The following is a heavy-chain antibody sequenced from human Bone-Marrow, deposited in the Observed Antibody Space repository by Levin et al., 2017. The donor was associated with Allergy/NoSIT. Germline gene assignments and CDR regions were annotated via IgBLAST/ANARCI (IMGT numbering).Heavy chain of an antibody. Sequence: SETLSLTCTVSGVSLTTTTFFWGWVRQPPGKGLEWLGSSYIGGTSYDNPSLQSRVTLSEDRYKNQFSLTLRSVTAADTAVYYCVQSRDSSSPMDSWGQGILVTVSS. CDR3: VQSRDSSSPMDS. CDR1: GVSLTTTTFF. CDR2: SYIGGTS. D-gene: IGHD6-13*01. V-gene: IGHV4-39*01. J-gene: IGHJ4*02.